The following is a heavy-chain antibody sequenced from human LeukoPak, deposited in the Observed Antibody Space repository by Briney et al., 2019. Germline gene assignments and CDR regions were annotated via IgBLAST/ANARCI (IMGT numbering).Heavy chain of an antibody. Sequence: GGSLRLSCAASGFTFSSYAMHWVRQGPGKGLEWVAYIAHHGSNKYYADSVKGRFTISRDNSKKTLYLQMNNLRADDTAVYYCAKDGSWSCTDWGQGALVTVSS. CDR3: AKDGSWSCTD. D-gene: IGHD2-8*02. J-gene: IGHJ4*02. CDR2: IAHHGSNK. V-gene: IGHV3-30*02. CDR1: GFTFSSYA.